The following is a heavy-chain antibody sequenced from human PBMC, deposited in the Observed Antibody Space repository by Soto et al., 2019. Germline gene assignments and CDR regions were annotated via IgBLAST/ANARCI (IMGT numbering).Heavy chain of an antibody. CDR2: ISGSGGST. CDR3: AKELLPHEYSSSLDY. J-gene: IGHJ4*02. Sequence: GGSLRLSCAASGFNFSSYAMSWVRQAPGKGLEWGSAISGSGGSTYYADSVKGRFTISRDNSKNTLYLQMNSLRAEDTALYYCAKELLPHEYSSSLDYWGQGTLVTVSS. V-gene: IGHV3-23*01. D-gene: IGHD6-6*01. CDR1: GFNFSSYA.